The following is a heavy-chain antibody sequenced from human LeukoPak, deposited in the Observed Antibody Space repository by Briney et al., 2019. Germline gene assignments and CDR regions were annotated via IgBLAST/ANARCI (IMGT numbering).Heavy chain of an antibody. J-gene: IGHJ4*02. Sequence: GGSLRLSCAASGFSFSSNYMSWVRQAPGTGLEWVSIIYSGGNTYYADSVKGRFTISRDNSKNTLYLQVNSLRAEDTAVYFCARESDSSPRAFDYWGQGTLVTVSS. V-gene: IGHV3-53*01. CDR1: GFSFSSNY. CDR3: ARESDSSPRAFDY. D-gene: IGHD3-22*01. CDR2: IYSGGNT.